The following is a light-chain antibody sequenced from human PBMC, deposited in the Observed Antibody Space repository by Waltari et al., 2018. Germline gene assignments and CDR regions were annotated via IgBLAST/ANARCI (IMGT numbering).Light chain of an antibody. J-gene: IGLJ7*01. V-gene: IGLV3-21*01. CDR2: TNS. Sequence: SYGLTPPPSVSVSPGQTPRITCGGDYFGTEDANWYQQKPPQAPLLVIYTNSARPSGIPDRFSGSRSGNTATLIIGGVEAGDEAEYYCQVWDVESDHVFFGGGTRLTVL. CDR3: QVWDVESDHVF. CDR1: YFGTED.